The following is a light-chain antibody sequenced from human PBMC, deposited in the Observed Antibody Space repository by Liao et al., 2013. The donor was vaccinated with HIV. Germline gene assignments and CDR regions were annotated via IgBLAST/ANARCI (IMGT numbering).Light chain of an antibody. Sequence: SYELTQPPSVSVSPGQTATLTCSGEKLGDKYATWYQQKPGHSPVVVAYQDNKRPAGVPERFSGSNSGNTATLTVSGTQAMDEADYYCQVWDGDSDHPVFGGGTKLNVL. CDR1: KLGDKY. CDR3: QVWDGDSDHPV. J-gene: IGLJ2*01. V-gene: IGLV3-1*01. CDR2: QDN.